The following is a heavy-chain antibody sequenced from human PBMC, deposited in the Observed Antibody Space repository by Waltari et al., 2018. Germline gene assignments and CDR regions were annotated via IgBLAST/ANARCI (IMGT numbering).Heavy chain of an antibody. CDR2: FDSEDGET. Sequence: QVQLVQSGAEVKKPGASVKVSCKVSGYTLTDISIHWVRQAPGKGLEWMGGFDSEDGETNFEQKFQGRFTLTEDTSTETAYVELSSLRSEDTAVYYCATEDLENVGGRTYAAFHIWGQGTMVTVSS. D-gene: IGHD3-16*01. CDR3: ATEDLENVGGRTYAAFHI. V-gene: IGHV1-24*01. CDR1: GYTLTDIS. J-gene: IGHJ3*02.